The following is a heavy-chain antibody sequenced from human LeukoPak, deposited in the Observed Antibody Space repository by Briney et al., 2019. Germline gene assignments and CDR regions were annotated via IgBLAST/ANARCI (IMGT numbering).Heavy chain of an antibody. Sequence: GGSLRPSCAASGFTFSSYAMAWVRQAPGKGLEWVSAIDGSGGTTFYADSVKGRVTISRVQSTNTVYLQMNSLRADDTAVYYCAKAHCSSTSCSRADNWGQGTLVTVSS. CDR2: IDGSGGTT. J-gene: IGHJ4*02. CDR3: AKAHCSSTSCSRADN. V-gene: IGHV3-23*01. CDR1: GFTFSSYA. D-gene: IGHD2-2*01.